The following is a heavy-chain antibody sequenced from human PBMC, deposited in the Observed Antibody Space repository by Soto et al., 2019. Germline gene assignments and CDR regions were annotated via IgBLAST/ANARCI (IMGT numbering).Heavy chain of an antibody. CDR1: GFTFSSYW. Sequence: GGSLRLSCAASGFTFSSYWMSWVRQAPGKGLEWVANIKQDGSEKYYVDSVKGRFTTSRDNAKNSLYLQMNSLRAEDTAVYYCARDLSGYYQGPFDYWGQGTLVTVSS. D-gene: IGHD3-22*01. CDR2: IKQDGSEK. CDR3: ARDLSGYYQGPFDY. J-gene: IGHJ4*02. V-gene: IGHV3-7*05.